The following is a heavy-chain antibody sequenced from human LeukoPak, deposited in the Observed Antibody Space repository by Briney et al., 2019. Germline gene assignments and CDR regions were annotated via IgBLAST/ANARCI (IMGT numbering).Heavy chain of an antibody. CDR3: AGDVYRTSWYYY. J-gene: IGHJ4*02. CDR1: GGSISSFY. D-gene: IGHD6-13*01. Sequence: SQTLSLTCTVSGGSISSFYWSWIRQPAGKGLEWIGHMYTSGRINYNPSLKSRVTISVDKSKNQFSLRLTSVTAADTAVYYCAGDVYRTSWYYYWGQGTLVTVSS. CDR2: MYTSGRI. V-gene: IGHV4-4*07.